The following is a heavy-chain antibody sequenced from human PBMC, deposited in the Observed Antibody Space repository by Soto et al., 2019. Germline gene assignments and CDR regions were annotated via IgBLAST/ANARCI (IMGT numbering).Heavy chain of an antibody. V-gene: IGHV4-59*01. J-gene: IGHJ4*02. D-gene: IGHD6-19*01. CDR1: GCSISNYY. Sequence: SETLSLTCTVSGCSISNYYWSWIRQPPGKGLEWIGYIYYSGSTNYNPSLKSRVTILVDTSKNQFSLKLSFVTAADTAVYYCARAVGSSGWPDYWGQGTLVTVS. CDR2: IYYSGST. CDR3: ARAVGSSGWPDY.